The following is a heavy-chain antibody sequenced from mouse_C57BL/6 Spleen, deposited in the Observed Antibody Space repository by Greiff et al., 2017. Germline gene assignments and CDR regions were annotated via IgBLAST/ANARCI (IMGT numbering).Heavy chain of an antibody. CDR2: ISDGGSYT. Sequence: VQGVESGGGLVKPGGSLKLSCAASGFTFSSYAMSWVRQTPEKRLEWVATISDGGSYTYYPDNVKGRFTISRDNAKNNLYLQMSHLKSEDTAMYYCAREGALYYWDYFDYWGQGTTRTVSS. J-gene: IGHJ2*01. CDR1: GFTFSSYA. CDR3: AREGALYYWDYFDY. D-gene: IGHD2-1*01. V-gene: IGHV5-4*01.